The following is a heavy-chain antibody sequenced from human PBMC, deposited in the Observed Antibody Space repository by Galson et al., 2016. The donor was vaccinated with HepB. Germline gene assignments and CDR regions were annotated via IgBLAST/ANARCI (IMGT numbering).Heavy chain of an antibody. V-gene: IGHV3-23*01. Sequence: SLRLSCAASGFTFYDYAMSWVRQAPGKGLEWVSTIGGSGGNTYYADSVKGRFTISRDNSKNTLYLQMNSLRAEDTAIYYCAKVDIAVVSVVPRGGGYDPYWGQGTLVTVSS. D-gene: IGHD2-2*03. CDR3: AKVDIAVVSVVPRGGGYDPY. J-gene: IGHJ4*02. CDR2: IGGSGGNT. CDR1: GFTFYDYA.